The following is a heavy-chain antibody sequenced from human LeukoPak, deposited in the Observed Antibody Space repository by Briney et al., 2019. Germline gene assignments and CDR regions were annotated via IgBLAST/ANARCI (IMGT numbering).Heavy chain of an antibody. J-gene: IGHJ4*02. CDR2: IYYSGST. D-gene: IGHD3-10*01. CDR1: GGSISSSSYY. Sequence: SETLSLTCTVSGGSISSSSYYWGWIRQPPGKGLEWIGSIYYSGSTYYNPSLKSRVTISVDTSKNQFSLKLSSVTAADTAVYYCASLRITMVRGVIKGGGYFDYWGQGTLVTVSS. V-gene: IGHV4-39*07. CDR3: ASLRITMVRGVIKGGGYFDY.